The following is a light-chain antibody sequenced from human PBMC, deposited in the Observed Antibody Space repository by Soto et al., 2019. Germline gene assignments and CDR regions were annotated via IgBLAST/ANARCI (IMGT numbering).Light chain of an antibody. Sequence: EIVMTDSPAALSVSPLERASLSCRASQRVSSNLAWYQQKPGQAPGLLVYGASTGASGIPARFSGSGSGTEFTLTISSLQSADFALYYCQQYNNWLSWTFGQGIKVDIK. J-gene: IGKJ1*01. CDR1: QRVSSN. CDR2: GAS. CDR3: QQYNNWLSWT. V-gene: IGKV3-15*01.